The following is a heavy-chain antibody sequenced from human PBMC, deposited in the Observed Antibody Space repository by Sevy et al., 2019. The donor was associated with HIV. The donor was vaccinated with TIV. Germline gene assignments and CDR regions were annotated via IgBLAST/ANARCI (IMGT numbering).Heavy chain of an antibody. V-gene: IGHV3-21*06. J-gene: IGHJ3*01. CDR1: GFTFSGFYFSHYS. Sequence: GGSLRLSCTVTGFTFSGFYFSHYSMNWVRQAPGRGLEWVSSISYNSNFILYADPAKGRLTISRDDAKNSLFLLMDRLRDDDTAMYYCALTNSADYYDSGAFHLWGRGTMVTVSS. D-gene: IGHD3-22*01. CDR2: ISYNSNFI. CDR3: ALTNSADYYDSGAFHL.